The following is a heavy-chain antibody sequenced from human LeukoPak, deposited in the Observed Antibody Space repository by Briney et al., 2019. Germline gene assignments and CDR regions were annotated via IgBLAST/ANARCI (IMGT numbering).Heavy chain of an antibody. V-gene: IGHV3-23*01. D-gene: IGHD3-9*01. Sequence: DPGGSLRLSCAASGFTFSSYAMSWVRQAPGKGLEWVSAISGSGGSTYYADSVKGRFTISRDNSKNTLYLQMNSLRAEDTAVYYCAAYYDILTGYAPVDYWGQGTLVTVSS. CDR3: AAYYDILTGYAPVDY. CDR2: ISGSGGST. CDR1: GFTFSSYA. J-gene: IGHJ4*02.